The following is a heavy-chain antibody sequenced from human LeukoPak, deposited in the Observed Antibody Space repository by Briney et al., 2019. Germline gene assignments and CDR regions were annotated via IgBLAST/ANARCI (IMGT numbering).Heavy chain of an antibody. D-gene: IGHD5-24*01. CDR3: ARVRESRDGYNSNYFDY. J-gene: IGHJ4*02. CDR1: GGSVSSYY. CDR2: IYYSGST. Sequence: PSETLSLTCTVSGGSVSSYYWSWIRQPPGKGLEWIGYIYYSGSTNYNPSLKSRVTISVDTSKNQFSLRLSSVTAADTAVYYCARVRESRDGYNSNYFDYWGQGTLVTVSS. V-gene: IGHV4-59*02.